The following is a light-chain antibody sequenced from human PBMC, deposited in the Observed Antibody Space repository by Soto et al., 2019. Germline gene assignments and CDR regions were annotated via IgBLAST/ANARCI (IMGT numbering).Light chain of an antibody. CDR1: SSDVGSYDY. Sequence: QSVLIQPPSVSGSPGQSVTISCTGTSSDVGSYDYVSWYQQHPGTVPKPMIYNVNTQPSGVPDRFSGSKSGNTASMTISGLQAEDEADYYCCSYTGSATVFGNGTKVTVL. CDR3: CSYTGSATV. V-gene: IGLV2-11*01. CDR2: NVN. J-gene: IGLJ1*01.